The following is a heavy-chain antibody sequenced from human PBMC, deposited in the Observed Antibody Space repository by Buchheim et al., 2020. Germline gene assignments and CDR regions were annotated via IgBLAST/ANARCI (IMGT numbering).Heavy chain of an antibody. J-gene: IGHJ5*02. D-gene: IGHD2-2*02. CDR1: GFTFSSYG. CDR3: ARDPSVPAAIGGWFDP. V-gene: IGHV3-33*01. CDR2: IWYDGSNK. Sequence: QVQLVESGGGVVQPGRSLRLSCAASGFTFSSYGMHWVRQAPGKGLEWVAVIWYDGSNKYYADSVKGRFTISRDNSKNTLYLQMNSLRAEDTAVYYCARDPSVPAAIGGWFDPWGQGTL.